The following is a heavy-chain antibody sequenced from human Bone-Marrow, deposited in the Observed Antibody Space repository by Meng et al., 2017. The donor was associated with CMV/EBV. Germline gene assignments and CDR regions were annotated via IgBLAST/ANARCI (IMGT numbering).Heavy chain of an antibody. V-gene: IGHV3-21*04. D-gene: IGHD3-22*01. Sequence: GGSLRLSCAASGFTFSSYSMNWVRQAPGKGLEWVSSISSSSSYIYYADSVKGRFTISRDNSKNTLYLQMNSLRAEDTAVYYCAKAPILDRNFDYWGQGTRVTVSS. CDR2: ISSSSSYI. J-gene: IGHJ4*02. CDR1: GFTFSSYS. CDR3: AKAPILDRNFDY.